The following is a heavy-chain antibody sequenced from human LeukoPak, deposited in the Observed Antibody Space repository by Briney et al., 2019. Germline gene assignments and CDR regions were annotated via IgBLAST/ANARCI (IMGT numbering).Heavy chain of an antibody. Sequence: PSETLSLTCTVSGGSISSYYWSWIRQPPGGGLEWIGYIYYSGSTNYNPSLKRRVTISLGTSKSQFSLKLRSVTAADTAVYYCARSGLDSRYYFGMDVWGQGTTVTVSS. CDR1: GGSISSYY. CDR2: IYYSGST. V-gene: IGHV4-59*01. CDR3: ARSGLDSRYYFGMDV. J-gene: IGHJ6*02. D-gene: IGHD5-12*01.